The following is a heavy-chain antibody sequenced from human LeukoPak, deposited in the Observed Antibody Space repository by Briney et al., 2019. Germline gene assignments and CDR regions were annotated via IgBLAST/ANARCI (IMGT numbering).Heavy chain of an antibody. V-gene: IGHV4-34*01. CDR3: ASGYQLLRHWFDH. J-gene: IGHJ5*02. Sequence: SETLSLTCAVYGGSFSGYYWSWIRQPPGKGLEWIGEINHSGSTNYNPSLKSRVTISVDTSKNQFSLKLSSVTAADTAVYYCASGYQLLRHWFDHWGQGTLVTVSS. D-gene: IGHD2-2*01. CDR2: INHSGST. CDR1: GGSFSGYY.